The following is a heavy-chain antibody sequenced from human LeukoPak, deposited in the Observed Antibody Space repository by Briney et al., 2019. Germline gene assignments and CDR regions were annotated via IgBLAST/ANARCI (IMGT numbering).Heavy chain of an antibody. CDR1: GYRFTSYW. CDR3: ARLRYGSGSYDAFDI. V-gene: IGHV5-51*01. J-gene: IGHJ3*02. Sequence: GESLKISCQGSGYRFTSYWIGWVRQIPGKGLEWMGIIYPGDSDTRYSTSFQGQVTISADRSISTAYLQWSSLKASDTAMYYCARLRYGSGSYDAFDIWGQGTMVTVSS. D-gene: IGHD3-10*01. CDR2: IYPGDSDT.